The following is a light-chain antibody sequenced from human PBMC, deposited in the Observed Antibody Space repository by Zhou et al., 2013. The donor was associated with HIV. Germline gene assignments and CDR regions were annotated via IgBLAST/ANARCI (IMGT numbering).Light chain of an antibody. J-gene: IGKJ4*01. Sequence: EIVLTQSPATLSLSPGERATLSCRASQSVSSSLAWYQQKPGQAPRLLFYGSSIRATGIPDRFSGSGSGTDFTLTISRLEPEDFAVYYCQQYGSSPLTFGGGTKVEIK. V-gene: IGKV3-20*01. CDR2: GSS. CDR1: QSVSSS. CDR3: QQYGSSPLT.